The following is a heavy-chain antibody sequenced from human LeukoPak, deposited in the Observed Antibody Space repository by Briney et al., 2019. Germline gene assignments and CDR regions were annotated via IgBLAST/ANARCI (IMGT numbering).Heavy chain of an antibody. CDR2: ISSSSSYI. Sequence: PGGSLRLSCAASGFTFSSYSMNWVRQAPGKGLEWVSSISSSSSYIYYADSVKGRFTISRDNAKNSLYLQMNSLRAEDTAVYYCARSSTHCSSTSCYNDAFDIWGQGTVVTVSS. D-gene: IGHD2-2*02. CDR1: GFTFSSYS. V-gene: IGHV3-21*01. CDR3: ARSSTHCSSTSCYNDAFDI. J-gene: IGHJ3*02.